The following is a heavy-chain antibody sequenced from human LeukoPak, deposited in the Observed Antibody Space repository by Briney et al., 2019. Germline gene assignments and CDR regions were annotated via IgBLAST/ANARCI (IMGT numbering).Heavy chain of an antibody. CDR1: GLTFSNYA. Sequence: GGSLRLSCAASGLTFSNYAMHWVRQPPGKGLEWVSGISWNSGSIDYADSVKGRFTISRDNAKNSLYLQMNSLRVEDTAFYYCAKDNRRHYTSGPNPDSLHWGQGALVTVSS. J-gene: IGHJ4*02. CDR3: AKDNRRHYTSGPNPDSLH. CDR2: ISWNSGSI. D-gene: IGHD6-19*01. V-gene: IGHV3-9*01.